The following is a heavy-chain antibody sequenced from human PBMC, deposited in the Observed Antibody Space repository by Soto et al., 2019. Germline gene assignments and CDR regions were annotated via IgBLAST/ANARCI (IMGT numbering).Heavy chain of an antibody. J-gene: IGHJ4*02. D-gene: IGHD3-10*01. Sequence: GGSLRLSCAASGFTFSSYGMHWVRQAPGKGLEWVAVISYDGSNKYYADSVKGRFTISRDNSKNTLYLQMNSLRAEDTAVYYCAKDRTRFDFSLLLWFGELLYDWGQGTLVTVSS. CDR2: ISYDGSNK. V-gene: IGHV3-30*18. CDR3: AKDRTRFDFSLLLWFGELLYD. CDR1: GFTFSSYG.